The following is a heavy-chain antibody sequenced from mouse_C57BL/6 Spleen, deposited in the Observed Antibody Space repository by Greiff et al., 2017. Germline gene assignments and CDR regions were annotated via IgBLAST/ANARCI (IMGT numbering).Heavy chain of an antibody. D-gene: IGHD1-1*01. CDR3: ARDYYGSSYVFAY. V-gene: IGHV1-66*01. Sequence: QVQLKQSGPELVKPGASVKISCKASGYSFTSYYIHWVKQRPGQGLEWIGWIYPGSGNTKYNEKFKGKATLTADTSSSTAYMQLSSLTSEDSAVYYCARDYYGSSYVFAYWGQGTLVPVSA. J-gene: IGHJ3*01. CDR1: GYSFTSYY. CDR2: IYPGSGNT.